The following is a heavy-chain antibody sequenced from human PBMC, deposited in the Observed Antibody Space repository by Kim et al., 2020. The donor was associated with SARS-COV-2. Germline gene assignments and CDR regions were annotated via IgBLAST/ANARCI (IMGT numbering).Heavy chain of an antibody. Sequence: GGSLRLSCAASGFTFSSYAMSWVRQAPGKGLEWVSAISGSGGSTYYADSVKGRFTISRDNSKNTLYLQMNSLRAEDTAVYYCAKDGLQSVAGFLYYYYGMDVWGQGTTVTVSS. CDR1: GFTFSSYA. D-gene: IGHD6-19*01. CDR3: AKDGLQSVAGFLYYYYGMDV. CDR2: ISGSGGST. J-gene: IGHJ6*02. V-gene: IGHV3-23*01.